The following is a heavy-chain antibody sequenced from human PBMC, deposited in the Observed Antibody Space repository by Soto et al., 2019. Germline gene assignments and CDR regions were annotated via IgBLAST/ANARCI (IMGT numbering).Heavy chain of an antibody. CDR3: AHRGSIVGATYFDY. CDR2: IYWDDDK. D-gene: IGHD1-26*01. Sequence: QITLKESGPPLVKPTQTLTLTCTFSGFSLSTSGVGVGWIRQPPGKALEWLALIYWDDDKRYSPSLKSRLTINKETSKNQVVLTMTNMDPVDTATYYYAHRGSIVGATYFDYWGQGTLVTVSS. J-gene: IGHJ4*02. V-gene: IGHV2-5*02. CDR1: GFSLSTSGVG.